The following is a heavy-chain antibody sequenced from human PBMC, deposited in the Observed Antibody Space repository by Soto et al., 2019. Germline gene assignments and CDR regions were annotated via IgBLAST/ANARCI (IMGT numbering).Heavy chain of an antibody. D-gene: IGHD2-2*01. CDR1: GYTLTELS. J-gene: IGHJ4*02. Sequence: ASVKVSCKVSGYTLTELSMHWVRQAPGKGLEWMGGFDPEDGEAIYAQKFQGRVTMTEDTSTDTAYMELSSLRSEDTAVYYCATDHIVVVPAARGEHRTLDYWGQGTLVTVSS. V-gene: IGHV1-24*01. CDR2: FDPEDGEA. CDR3: ATDHIVVVPAARGEHRTLDY.